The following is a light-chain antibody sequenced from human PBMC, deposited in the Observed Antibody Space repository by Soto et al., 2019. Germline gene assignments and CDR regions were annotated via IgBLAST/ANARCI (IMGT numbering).Light chain of an antibody. CDR2: DAS. V-gene: IGKV3-11*01. Sequence: EIVLTQSPATLSLSPGERATLSCRASQSVSSYLAWYQQKPGQAPRLLIYDASNRATGIPARFSGSGSVTDFTLTISSLEPEDFAVYSCQQRSNWPWTFGQGTKVEIK. CDR3: QQRSNWPWT. CDR1: QSVSSY. J-gene: IGKJ1*01.